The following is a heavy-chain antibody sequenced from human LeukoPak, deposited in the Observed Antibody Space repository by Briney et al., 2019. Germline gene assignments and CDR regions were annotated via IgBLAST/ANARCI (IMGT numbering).Heavy chain of an antibody. J-gene: IGHJ6*02. V-gene: IGHV1-69*01. Sequence: SVKVSCKASGGTFSSYAISWVRQAPGQGLEWMGGIIPIFGTANYAQKFQGRVTITADESTSTAYMELSSLRSEDTAVYYCANPSADTAMEGYYYYGMGVWGQGTTVTVSS. CDR2: IIPIFGTA. CDR1: GGTFSSYA. D-gene: IGHD5-18*01. CDR3: ANPSADTAMEGYYYYGMGV.